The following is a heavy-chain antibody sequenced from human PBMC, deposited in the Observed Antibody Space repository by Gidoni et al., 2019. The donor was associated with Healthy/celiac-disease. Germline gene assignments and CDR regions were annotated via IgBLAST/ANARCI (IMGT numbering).Heavy chain of an antibody. D-gene: IGHD2-2*02. CDR3: ARGYIVVVPAAIPPDAFDI. J-gene: IGHJ3*02. Sequence: QVQLVQSGAEVKKPGASVKVSCKASGYPFTSYYMHWVRQAPGQGLEWMGIINPSGGRTSYAQKFQGRVTMTRDTSTSTVYMELSSLRSEDTAVYYCARGYIVVVPAAIPPDAFDIWGQGTMVTVSS. CDR2: INPSGGRT. V-gene: IGHV1-46*03. CDR1: GYPFTSYY.